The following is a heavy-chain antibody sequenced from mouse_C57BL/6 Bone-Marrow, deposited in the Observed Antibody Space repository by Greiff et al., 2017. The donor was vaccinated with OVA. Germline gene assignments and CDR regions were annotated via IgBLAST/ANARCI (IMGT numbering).Heavy chain of an antibody. CDR1: GFNFNNTY. CDR3: TRYYYSNSRYFDV. D-gene: IGHD2-5*01. J-gene: IGHJ1*03. V-gene: IGHV14-3*01. Sequence: VQLQQSVAELVRPGASVKLSCTASGFNFNNTYMYWVKQRPEQSLEWIGWIDPANGNTKYAAKFQGKATITADTSSNTAYLQLSLLTSEDTAVYYGTRYYYSNSRYFDVWGTGTTVTVSS. CDR2: IDPANGNT.